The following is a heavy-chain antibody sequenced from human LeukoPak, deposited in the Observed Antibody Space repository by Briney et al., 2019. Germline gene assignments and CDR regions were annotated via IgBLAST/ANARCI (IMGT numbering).Heavy chain of an antibody. Sequence: GGSLRLSCAASGFTFSSYAMSWVRQAPGKGLEWVSHISGSVGSIYYADSVKGRFTISRDNSKKKFYLQMNSLRAEDTAVYYCAKGDHSAGAGDYWGQGTLVTVSS. D-gene: IGHD6-13*01. V-gene: IGHV3-23*01. CDR1: GFTFSSYA. J-gene: IGHJ4*02. CDR3: AKGDHSAGAGDY. CDR2: ISGSVGSI.